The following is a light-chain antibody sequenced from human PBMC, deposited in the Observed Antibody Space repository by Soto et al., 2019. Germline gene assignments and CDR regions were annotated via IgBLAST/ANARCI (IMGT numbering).Light chain of an antibody. CDR2: GAS. CDR1: QGISNY. CDR3: QYYNSYSQFT. Sequence: DIQMTQSPSSLSASVGDRVTITCRASQGISNYLAWYQQKPGKVPKLLIYGASTLQSGVPSRYSGSGSGTDFTLTISSQQPEDVATYYCQYYNSYSQFTFGPGTKVDI. J-gene: IGKJ3*01. V-gene: IGKV1-27*01.